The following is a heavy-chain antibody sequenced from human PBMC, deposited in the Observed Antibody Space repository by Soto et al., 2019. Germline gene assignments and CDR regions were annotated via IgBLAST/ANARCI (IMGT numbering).Heavy chain of an antibody. D-gene: IGHD4-17*01. CDR3: AREMTTVTTVGSGRHYYYYMDV. V-gene: IGHV3-33*01. Sequence: QVQLVESGGGVVQPGRSLRLSCAASGFTFSSYGMHWVRQAPGKGLEWVAVIWYDGSNKYYADSVKGRFTISRDNSKITLYLQMNSLRAEDTAVYYCAREMTTVTTVGSGRHYYYYMDVWGKGTTVTVSS. J-gene: IGHJ6*03. CDR2: IWYDGSNK. CDR1: GFTFSSYG.